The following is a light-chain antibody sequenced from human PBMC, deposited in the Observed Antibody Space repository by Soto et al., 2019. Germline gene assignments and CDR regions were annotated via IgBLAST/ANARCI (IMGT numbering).Light chain of an antibody. CDR2: RNN. J-gene: IGLJ1*01. V-gene: IGLV1-47*01. CDR3: AAWDDSLSVPYV. CDR1: SSKIGSNY. Sequence: QSALTQPPSASGTPGQRVTISCSGSSSKIGSNYVYWYQQLPGTAPKLLIYRNNQRPSGVPDRFSGSKSGTSASLAISGLRSEDEADYYCAAWDDSLSVPYVFGTGTKVTVL.